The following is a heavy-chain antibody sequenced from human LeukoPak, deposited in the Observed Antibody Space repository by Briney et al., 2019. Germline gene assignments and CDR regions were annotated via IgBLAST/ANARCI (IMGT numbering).Heavy chain of an antibody. V-gene: IGHV3-30*18. CDR2: ISYDGSNK. J-gene: IGHJ4*02. CDR1: GFTFSSYG. D-gene: IGHD5-24*01. Sequence: PGGSLRLSCAASGFTFSSYGMHWVRQAPGKGLEWVAVISYDGSNKYYADSVKGRFTISRDNSKNTLYLQMNSLRAEDTAVYYCAKDFERWLQLGEDYFDYWGQGTLVTVSS. CDR3: AKDFERWLQLGEDYFDY.